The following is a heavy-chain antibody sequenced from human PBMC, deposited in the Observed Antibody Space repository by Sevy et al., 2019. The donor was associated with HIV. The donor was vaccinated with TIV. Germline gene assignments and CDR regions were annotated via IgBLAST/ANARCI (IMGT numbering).Heavy chain of an antibody. CDR2: IIPIFGTA. V-gene: IGHV1-69*13. D-gene: IGHD4-4*01. CDR1: GGTCSSYA. CDR3: ARGVRNYYYYGMDV. Sequence: ASVKVSCKASGGTCSSYAISWVRLAPGQGLEWMGGIIPIFGTANYAQKFQGRVTITADESTSTAYMELSSLRSEDTAVYYCARGVRNYYYYGMDVWGQWTTVTVSS. J-gene: IGHJ6*02.